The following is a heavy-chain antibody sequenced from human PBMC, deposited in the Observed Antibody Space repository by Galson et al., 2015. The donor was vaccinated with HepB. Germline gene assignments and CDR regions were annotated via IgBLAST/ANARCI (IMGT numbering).Heavy chain of an antibody. CDR1: GFTFSNAW. CDR3: TTAPGDLRYFDWPEG. D-gene: IGHD3-9*01. J-gene: IGHJ4*02. Sequence: SLRLSCAASGFTFSNAWMSWVRQAPGKGLEWVGRIKSKTDGGTTDYAAPVKGRFTISRDDSKNTLYLQMNSLKTEDTAVYYCTTAPGDLRYFDWPEGWGQGTLVTVSS. CDR2: IKSKTDGGTT. V-gene: IGHV3-15*01.